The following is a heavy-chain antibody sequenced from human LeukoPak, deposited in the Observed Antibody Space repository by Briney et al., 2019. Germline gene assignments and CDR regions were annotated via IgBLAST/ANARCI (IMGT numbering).Heavy chain of an antibody. D-gene: IGHD3-10*01. Sequence: ASVKVSCKSSAYTFVSYGISWVRQAPGQGLEWMGWISAYNGHTNYAQSFQGRVAMTTDTSTSTSYMELRSLKSDDTAVYYCAIWFGESWGRGTLVIVSS. CDR3: AIWFGES. V-gene: IGHV1-18*01. CDR1: AYTFVSYG. J-gene: IGHJ5*02. CDR2: ISAYNGHT.